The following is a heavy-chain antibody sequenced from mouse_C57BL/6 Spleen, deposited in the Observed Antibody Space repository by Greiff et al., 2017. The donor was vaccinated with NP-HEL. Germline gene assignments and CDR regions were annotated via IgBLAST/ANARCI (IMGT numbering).Heavy chain of an antibody. J-gene: IGHJ4*01. Sequence: QVQLKQSGPQLVKPGASVKISRKASGYAFSSSWMNRVKQRPGKGLEWIGRIYPGDGDTNYNGKFKGKATLTADKSSSTAYMQPSSLTSEETAVYVRARGGPYYAMDYWGRGTSVTVSS. CDR1: GYAFSSSW. V-gene: IGHV1-82*01. CDR3: ARGGPYYAMDY. CDR2: IYPGDGDT.